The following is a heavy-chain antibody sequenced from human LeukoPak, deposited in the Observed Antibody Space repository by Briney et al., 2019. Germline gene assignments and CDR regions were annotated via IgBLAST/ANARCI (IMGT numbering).Heavy chain of an antibody. Sequence: ASVKVSCKASGYTFTGHYMHWVRQAPGQGLEWMGWINPNSGGTNYAQKFQGRVTMTRDTSISTAYMELSRLRSDDTAVYYCARGMYYDILTGYDRWGQGTLVTVSS. CDR1: GYTFTGHY. D-gene: IGHD3-9*01. J-gene: IGHJ4*02. V-gene: IGHV1-2*02. CDR2: INPNSGGT. CDR3: ARGMYYDILTGYDR.